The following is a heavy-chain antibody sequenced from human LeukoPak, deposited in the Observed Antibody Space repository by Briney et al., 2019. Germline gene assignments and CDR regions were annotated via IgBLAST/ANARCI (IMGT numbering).Heavy chain of an antibody. CDR3: ALAAAGTRNYYYMDA. D-gene: IGHD6-13*01. CDR1: GYTFTSYA. Sequence: GASVKVSCKASGYTFTSYAMNWVRQAPGQGLGWMGWINTNTGNPTYAQGFTGRFVFSLDTSVSTAYLQISSLKAEDTAVYYCALAAAGTRNYYYMDAWGKGTTVTVSS. J-gene: IGHJ6*03. V-gene: IGHV7-4-1*02. CDR2: INTNTGNP.